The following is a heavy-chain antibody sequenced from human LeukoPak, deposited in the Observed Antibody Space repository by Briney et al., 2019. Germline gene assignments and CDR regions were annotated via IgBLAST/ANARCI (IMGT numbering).Heavy chain of an antibody. Sequence: SETLSLTCTVSGGSTSSSTYHWGWIRQPPGKGLEWIGSIYYSGSTYYNPSLKSRVTRSVDTSENQFSLKMSSVTAADTGVYYCAANYYGSGSYSYGFDYWGQGTLVTVSS. D-gene: IGHD3-10*01. CDR2: IYYSGST. CDR1: GGSTSSSTYH. J-gene: IGHJ4*02. V-gene: IGHV4-39*01. CDR3: AANYYGSGSYSYGFDY.